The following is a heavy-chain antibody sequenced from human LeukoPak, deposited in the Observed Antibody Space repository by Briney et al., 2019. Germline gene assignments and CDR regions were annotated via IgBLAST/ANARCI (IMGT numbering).Heavy chain of an antibody. CDR2: INPNSGDT. CDR1: GYTFSGYY. J-gene: IGHJ4*02. V-gene: IGHV1-2*02. CDR3: AREITGMIGPTDY. Sequence: ASVKVSCKASGYTFSGYYVHWVRQAPGQGLEWTGWINPNSGDTNYAQKFQGRVTMTRDTSISTAYMELSRLTSADTAVYYCAREITGMIGPTDYWGQGTLVTVSS. D-gene: IGHD1-20*01.